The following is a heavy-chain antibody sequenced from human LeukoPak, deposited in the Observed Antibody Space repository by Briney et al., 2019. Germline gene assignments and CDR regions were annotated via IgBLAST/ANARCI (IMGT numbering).Heavy chain of an antibody. CDR2: ISGSAGST. D-gene: IGHD2-2*01. V-gene: IGHV3-23*01. Sequence: GGSLRLSCAASGFIFSSYAMSWVRQAPGKGLEWVSGISGSAGSTYYADSVKGRFTISRDNSKNTLHLQMNSLRVEDTAVYYCVKDGGTYQLPKTYYFDYWGQGALVTVSS. CDR1: GFIFSSYA. J-gene: IGHJ4*02. CDR3: VKDGGTYQLPKTYYFDY.